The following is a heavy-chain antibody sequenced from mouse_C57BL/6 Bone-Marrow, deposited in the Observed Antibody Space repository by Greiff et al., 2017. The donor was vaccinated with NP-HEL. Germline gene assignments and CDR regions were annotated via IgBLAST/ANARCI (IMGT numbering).Heavy chain of an antibody. V-gene: IGHV1-55*01. CDR1: GYTFTSYW. D-gene: IGHD1-2*01. CDR3: ARYGV. CDR2: IYPGSGST. J-gene: IGHJ1*03. Sequence: QVQLQQPGAELVKPGASVKMSCKASGYTFTSYWITWVKQRPGQGLEWIGVIYPGSGSTNYNKKFKSKATLTVNPSSSTAYMQLSSLTSEDSAVYYCARYGVWGTGTTVTVSS.